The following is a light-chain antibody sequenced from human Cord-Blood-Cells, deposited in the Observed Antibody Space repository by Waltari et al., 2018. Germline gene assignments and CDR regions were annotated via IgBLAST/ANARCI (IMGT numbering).Light chain of an antibody. Sequence: DIQMTQSPSTLSASVGDRVTITCRASQSISSWLAWYQQKPGKAPKLLIYKASSLESGVPSRFSGSGSGTEFTLTISSLQPEDFATYYCQQSYSTPQLTFGGGTKVEIK. J-gene: IGKJ4*01. V-gene: IGKV1-5*03. CDR2: KAS. CDR1: QSISSW. CDR3: QQSYSTPQLT.